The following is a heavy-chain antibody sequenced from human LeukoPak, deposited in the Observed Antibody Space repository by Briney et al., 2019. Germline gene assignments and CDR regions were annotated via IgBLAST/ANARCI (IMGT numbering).Heavy chain of an antibody. J-gene: IGHJ4*02. Sequence: SVKVSCKASGGTFSSYAISWVRQAPGQGLEWMGGIIPIFGTANYAQKFQGRVTITADESTSTAYMELSSLRSEDTAVYYCAREGAYCSSTSCLDYWGQGTLVTVSS. D-gene: IGHD2-2*01. CDR1: GGTFSSYA. CDR3: AREGAYCSSTSCLDY. V-gene: IGHV1-69*13. CDR2: IIPIFGTA.